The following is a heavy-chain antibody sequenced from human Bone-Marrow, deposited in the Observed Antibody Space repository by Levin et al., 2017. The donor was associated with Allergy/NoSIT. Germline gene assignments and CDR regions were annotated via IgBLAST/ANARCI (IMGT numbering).Heavy chain of an antibody. D-gene: IGHD2-2*01. V-gene: IGHV3-30*18. CDR1: GFTFSSYA. CDR2: VSMDGNKK. CDR3: AKGSSTSWYFDS. J-gene: IGHJ4*02. Sequence: GGSLRLSCAASGFTFSSYAMHWVRQGPGKGLEWVAVVSMDGNKKHFADSAKGRFTISRDNSKNTLSLQMNSLRPEDTSVYYCAKGSSTSWYFDSWGQGTLVTVSS.